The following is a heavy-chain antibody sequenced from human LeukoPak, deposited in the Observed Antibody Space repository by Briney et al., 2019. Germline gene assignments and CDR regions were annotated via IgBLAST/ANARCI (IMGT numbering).Heavy chain of an antibody. CDR2: ISTGSSFM. CDR3: ARDYYDSSGSSWFDP. Sequence: AESLTLSCAVAGFTFSRYSMNWVRQPPGKGLEWVSSISTGSSFMYYADSVKGRFTTSRDNAKNSLYLQMNSLRAKDTALYYCARDYYDSSGSSWFDPWGQGTLVTVSS. CDR1: GFTFSRYS. V-gene: IGHV3-21*01. J-gene: IGHJ5*02. D-gene: IGHD3-22*01.